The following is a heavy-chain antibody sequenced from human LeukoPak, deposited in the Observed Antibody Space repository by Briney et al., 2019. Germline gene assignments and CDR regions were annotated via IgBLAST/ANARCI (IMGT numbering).Heavy chain of an antibody. CDR1: GGSISSYY. J-gene: IGHJ4*02. CDR3: ARTSGRGSVDPGTSGYVDS. CDR2: VYYSGNT. D-gene: IGHD3-22*01. V-gene: IGHV4-59*05. Sequence: SETLSLTCTVSGGSISSYYWSWIRQPAGKGLEWIGSVYYSGNTYYKSSLESRVTISVDTSNNRFSLKLNSVTAADTGTYYCARTSGRGSVDPGTSGYVDSWGQGSLVTVSS.